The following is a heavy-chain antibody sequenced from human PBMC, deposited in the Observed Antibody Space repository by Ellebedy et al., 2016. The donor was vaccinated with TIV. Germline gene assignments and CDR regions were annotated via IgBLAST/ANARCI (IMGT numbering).Heavy chain of an antibody. CDR3: VKGSSHYYYGMDV. D-gene: IGHD6-6*01. CDR1: GFTLKNAG. CDR2: TSSDGGTD. Sequence: GESLKISCAASGFTLKNAGMHWVRQAQGKGLEWVAVTSSDGGTDYFADSVKGRFTISRDNSKNTLYLQMDSVRNEDTAMYYCVKGSSHYYYGMDVWGQGTTVTVSS. J-gene: IGHJ6*02. V-gene: IGHV3-30*18.